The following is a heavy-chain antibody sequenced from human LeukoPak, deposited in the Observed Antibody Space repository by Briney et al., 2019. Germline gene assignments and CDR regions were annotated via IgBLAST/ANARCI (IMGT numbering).Heavy chain of an antibody. D-gene: IGHD2-8*01. J-gene: IGHJ4*02. CDR3: ATAIDTYCTNGVCSPGPLPGFDY. CDR2: ISAYNGNT. CDR1: GYTFTSYG. Sequence: GASVKVSCKASGYTFTSYGISWVRQAPGQGLEWMGWISAYNGNTNYAQKLQGRVTMTTDTSTSTAYVELSSLRSEDTAVYYCATAIDTYCTNGVCSPGPLPGFDYWGQGTLVTVSS. V-gene: IGHV1-18*01.